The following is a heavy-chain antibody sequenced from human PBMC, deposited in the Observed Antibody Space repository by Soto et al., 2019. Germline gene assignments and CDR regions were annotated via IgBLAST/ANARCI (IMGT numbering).Heavy chain of an antibody. J-gene: IGHJ4*02. Sequence: QVQLQESGPGLVKPSQTLSLTCTVSGGSISGGGYYWSWIRRHPGKGLEWIGYIYYSGSTYYNPSLKSRVTISVDTSKNQFSLKLSSVTAADTAVYYCARVGGDYQVDYWGQGTLVTVSS. CDR3: ARVGGDYQVDY. D-gene: IGHD4-17*01. V-gene: IGHV4-31*03. CDR1: GGSISGGGYY. CDR2: IYYSGST.